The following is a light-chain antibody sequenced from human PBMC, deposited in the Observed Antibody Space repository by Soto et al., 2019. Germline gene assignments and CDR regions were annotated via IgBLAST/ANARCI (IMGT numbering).Light chain of an antibody. CDR1: SSDVGGYNY. CDR3: CSFSSGSTRYV. V-gene: IGLV2-14*01. CDR2: DVS. J-gene: IGLJ1*01. Sequence: QSVLTQPASVSGSPGQSIAISCTGTSSDVGGYNYVSWYQQHPGKVPKLIIYDVSNRPSGVSYRFSGSKSGSTASLTISGLQAEDEADYYCCSFSSGSTRYVFGTGTKLTVL.